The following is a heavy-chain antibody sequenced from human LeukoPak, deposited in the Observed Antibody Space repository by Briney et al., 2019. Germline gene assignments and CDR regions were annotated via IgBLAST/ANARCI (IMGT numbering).Heavy chain of an antibody. D-gene: IGHD3-10*01. CDR1: GFTFSSYS. CDR3: ARNWAKLFFGSGSLY. J-gene: IGHJ4*02. CDR2: ISSSSSYI. V-gene: IGHV3-21*01. Sequence: GGSLRLSCAASGFTFSSYSMNWVRQAPGKGLEWVSSISSSSSYIYYADSVKGRFTISRDNAKNSLYLRMNSLRAEDTAVYYCARNWAKLFFGSGSLYWGQGTLVTVSS.